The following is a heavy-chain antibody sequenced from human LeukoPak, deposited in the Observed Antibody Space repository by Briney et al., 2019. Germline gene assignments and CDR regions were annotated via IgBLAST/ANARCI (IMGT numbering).Heavy chain of an antibody. J-gene: IGHJ5*02. CDR2: ISYDGSNK. V-gene: IGHV3-30*01. Sequence: GRSLRLPCAASGFTFSSYAMHWVRQAPGKGLEWVAVISYDGSNKYYADSVKGRFTISRDNSKNTLYLQMNSLRAEDTAVYYCARAVYSNYNWFDPWGQGTLVTVSS. CDR1: GFTFSSYA. D-gene: IGHD4-11*01. CDR3: ARAVYSNYNWFDP.